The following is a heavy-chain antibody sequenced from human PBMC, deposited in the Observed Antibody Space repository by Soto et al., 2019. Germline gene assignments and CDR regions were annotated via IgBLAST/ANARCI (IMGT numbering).Heavy chain of an antibody. V-gene: IGHV1-18*01. CDR2: ISAYTDDP. J-gene: IGHJ5*02. D-gene: IGHD2-2*01. Sequence: GASVKVSCKASGNTFTNFGVTWVRQAPGQGLGWMGWISAYTDDPNYAQKFQGRVTMTIDTSTSTAYLDLRSLTPDDTAVYYCARVIPGAEAWFDPWGQGTLVTVSS. CDR3: ARVIPGAEAWFDP. CDR1: GNTFTNFG.